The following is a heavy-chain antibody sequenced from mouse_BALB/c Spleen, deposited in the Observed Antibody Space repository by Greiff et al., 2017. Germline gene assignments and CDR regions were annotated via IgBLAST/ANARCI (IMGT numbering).Heavy chain of an antibody. CDR3: ARLPNYYGSSYAMDY. CDR2: ILPGSGST. J-gene: IGHJ4*01. Sequence: VQGVESGAELMKPGASVKISCKATGYTFSSYWIEWVKQRPGHGLEWIGEILPGSGSTNYNEKFKGKATFTADTSSNTAYMQLSSLTSEDSAVYYCARLPNYYGSSYAMDYWGQGTSVTVSS. V-gene: IGHV1-9*01. CDR1: GYTFSSYW. D-gene: IGHD1-1*01.